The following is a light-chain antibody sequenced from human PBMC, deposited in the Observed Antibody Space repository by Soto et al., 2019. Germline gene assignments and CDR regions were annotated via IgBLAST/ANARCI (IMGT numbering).Light chain of an antibody. CDR2: GAS. CDR3: QQYSNWPLT. J-gene: IGKJ4*01. Sequence: DIVMTQSPATLSVSPGERATLSCRAAQSVSSNLAWYQQKPGQAPRLLIYGASTRATGIPARFSGSGSGTEFTLTISSLQSEDFAVYYCQQYSNWPLTFGGGTKVDIK. CDR1: QSVSSN. V-gene: IGKV3-15*01.